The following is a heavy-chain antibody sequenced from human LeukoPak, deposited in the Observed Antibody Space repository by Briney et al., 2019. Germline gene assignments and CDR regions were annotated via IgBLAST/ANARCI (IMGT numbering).Heavy chain of an antibody. D-gene: IGHD1-26*01. CDR3: ARDKGLVIVGATGAFDI. CDR1: GFTFSSYS. Sequence: MPGGSLRLSCAASGFTFSSYSMNWVRQAPGKGLEWVSSISSSSSYIYYADSVKGRFTISRDNAKNSLYLQMNSLRAEDTAVYYCARDKGLVIVGATGAFDIWGQGTMVTVPS. CDR2: ISSSSSYI. V-gene: IGHV3-21*01. J-gene: IGHJ3*02.